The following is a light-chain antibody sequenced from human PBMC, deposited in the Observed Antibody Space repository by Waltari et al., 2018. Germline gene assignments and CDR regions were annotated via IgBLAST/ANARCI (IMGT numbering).Light chain of an antibody. J-gene: IGLJ2*01. CDR3: ISYTSSSLVV. Sequence: QSALTQPASVSGSPGQSITISCTGTSSDVGGYNYVSWYQPHPGKAPKLMIYDVSTRPSGVSNRFSGSKSVNTASRTISGLQAEDEADYYCISYTSSSLVVFGGGTKLTVL. V-gene: IGLV2-14*01. CDR1: SSDVGGYNY. CDR2: DVS.